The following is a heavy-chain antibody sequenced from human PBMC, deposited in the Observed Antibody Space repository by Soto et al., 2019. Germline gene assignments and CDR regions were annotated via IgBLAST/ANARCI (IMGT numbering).Heavy chain of an antibody. CDR3: ARNYDSSGYYYGSYYYYGMDV. Sequence: SVKVSCKASGGTFSSYAISWVRQAPGQGLEWMGGIIPIFGTANYAQKFQGRVTITADESTSTAYMELSSLRSEDTAVYYCARNYDSSGYYYGSYYYYGMDVWGQGTTVTVSS. CDR1: GGTFSSYA. V-gene: IGHV1-69*13. D-gene: IGHD3-22*01. J-gene: IGHJ6*02. CDR2: IIPIFGTA.